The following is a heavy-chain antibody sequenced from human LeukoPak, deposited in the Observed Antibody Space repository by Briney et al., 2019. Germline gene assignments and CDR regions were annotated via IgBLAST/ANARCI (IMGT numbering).Heavy chain of an antibody. CDR1: GFTLSSYN. J-gene: IGHJ6*02. D-gene: IGHD5-18*01. CDR2: ISWRSSDI. Sequence: GGSLGLSCVASGFTLSSYNMKWVRQAPGKRLEWVSSISWRSSDIEYADSVKGRFTISRDIDKKSLYLQMNSLRAEDTAVYYCAKGRGYSDYYYYGMDVWGQGTTVTVSS. V-gene: IGHV3-21*01. CDR3: AKGRGYSDYYYYGMDV.